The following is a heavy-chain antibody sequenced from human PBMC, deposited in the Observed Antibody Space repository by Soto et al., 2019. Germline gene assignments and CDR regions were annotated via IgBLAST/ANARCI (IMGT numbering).Heavy chain of an antibody. Sequence: GASVKVSCKASGYTFTSYDINWVRQATGQGLEWMGWMNPNSGNTGYAQKFQGRVTMTRNTSISTAYMELSSLRSEDTAVYYCASSGYSSSTDDYYYYYKDVWSKGTTVTVSS. CDR3: ASSGYSSSTDDYYYYYKDV. V-gene: IGHV1-8*01. CDR2: MNPNSGNT. D-gene: IGHD6-6*01. CDR1: GYTFTSYD. J-gene: IGHJ6*03.